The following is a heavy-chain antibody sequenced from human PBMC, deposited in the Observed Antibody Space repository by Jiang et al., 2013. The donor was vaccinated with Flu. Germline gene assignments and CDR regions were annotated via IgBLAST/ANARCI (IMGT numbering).Heavy chain of an antibody. J-gene: IGHJ4*02. Sequence: GSGLVKPSGTLSLTCAISGGSISSSNWWSWVRQPPGKGLEWIGEIYNSGSTNYNPSLKSRVTISVDKSKNQFSLKLSSVTAADTAVYYCASQYYYDSSGYNYWGQGTLVTVSS. CDR3: ASQYYYDSSGYNY. V-gene: IGHV4-4*02. D-gene: IGHD3-22*01. CDR1: GGSISSSNW. CDR2: IYNSGST.